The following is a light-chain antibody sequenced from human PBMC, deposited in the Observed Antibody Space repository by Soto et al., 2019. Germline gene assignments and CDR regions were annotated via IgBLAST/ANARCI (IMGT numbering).Light chain of an antibody. Sequence: DIQMTQSPSTLSASVGDRVTITCRASQNINSWLVWYQQKPGKAPKVLIYKASSLESGVPSRFTGSGSGTAFTLTISSVQPDDFAAYYCQQYNTYPWTFGQGTNVEIK. CDR2: KAS. J-gene: IGKJ1*01. V-gene: IGKV1-5*03. CDR3: QQYNTYPWT. CDR1: QNINSW.